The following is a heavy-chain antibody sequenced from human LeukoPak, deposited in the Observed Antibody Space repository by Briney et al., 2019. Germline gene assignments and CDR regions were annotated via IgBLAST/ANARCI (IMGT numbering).Heavy chain of an antibody. D-gene: IGHD3-10*01. J-gene: IGHJ4*02. Sequence: PGGSLRLSCAASGFTFDDYAMHWVRHAPGKGLEWVSGISWNSGSIGYADSVKGRFTISRDNAKNSLYLQMNSLRAEDTALYYCAKAYYYGSGSYYDYWGQGTLVTVSS. CDR1: GFTFDDYA. CDR2: ISWNSGSI. V-gene: IGHV3-9*01. CDR3: AKAYYYGSGSYYDY.